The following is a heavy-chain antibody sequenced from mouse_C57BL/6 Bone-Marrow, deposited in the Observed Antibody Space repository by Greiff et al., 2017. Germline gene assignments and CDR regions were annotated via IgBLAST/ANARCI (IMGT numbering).Heavy chain of an antibody. CDR3: VIQGVSRYAIDY. J-gene: IGHJ4*01. CDR1: GFSFNTYA. V-gene: IGHV10-1*01. CDR2: IRSKSNNYAT. Sequence: GGGLVQPKGSLKLSCAASGFSFNTYAMNWVRQAPGKGLEWVARIRSKSNNYATYYADSVKERFTISRDDSESMLYLQMNNLKTYDTSMYYCVIQGVSRYAIDYWGQGTSVTVSS.